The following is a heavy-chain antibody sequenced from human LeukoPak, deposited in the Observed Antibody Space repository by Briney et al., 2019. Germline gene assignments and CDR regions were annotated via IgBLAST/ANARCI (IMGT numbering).Heavy chain of an antibody. V-gene: IGHV3-30*03. CDR1: GFTFSSYG. D-gene: IGHD6-19*01. CDR2: ISYDGSNK. Sequence: GGSLRLSCAASGFTFSSYGMHWVRQAPGKGLEWVAVISYDGSNKYYADSVKGRFTISRDNSKNTLYLQMNSLRAEDTAVYYCARDSQSSGWYSLIDYWGQGTLVAVSS. CDR3: ARDSQSSGWYSLIDY. J-gene: IGHJ4*02.